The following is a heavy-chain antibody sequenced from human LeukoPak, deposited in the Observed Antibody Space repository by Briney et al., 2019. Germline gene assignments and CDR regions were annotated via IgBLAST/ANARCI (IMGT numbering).Heavy chain of an antibody. D-gene: IGHD3-22*01. J-gene: IGHJ5*02. V-gene: IGHV3-30*18. Sequence: GGSLRLSCAASGFTLNKYGMHWVRQAPGKGLEWVAIISYDGRNTYYGDSVTGRFTISRDNSKNTLDLQMSSLRPEDTAVYYCAKDNFEDYYDSSGPWDWFDPWGQGTLVTVSS. CDR3: AKDNFEDYYDSSGPWDWFDP. CDR1: GFTLNKYG. CDR2: ISYDGRNT.